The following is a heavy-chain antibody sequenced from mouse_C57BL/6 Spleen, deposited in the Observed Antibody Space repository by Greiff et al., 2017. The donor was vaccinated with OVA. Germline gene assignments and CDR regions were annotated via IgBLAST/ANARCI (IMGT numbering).Heavy chain of an antibody. CDR1: GYSITSGYD. CDR2: ISYSGST. CDR3: ARRDSSGSFAY. V-gene: IGHV3-1*01. Sequence: EVQLVESGPGMVKPSQSLSLTCTVTGYSITSGYDWHWIRHFPGNKLEWMGYISYSGSTNYNPSLKSRISITHDTSKNHFFLKLNSVTTEDTATYYCARRDSSGSFAYWGQGTLVTVSA. D-gene: IGHD3-2*02. J-gene: IGHJ3*01.